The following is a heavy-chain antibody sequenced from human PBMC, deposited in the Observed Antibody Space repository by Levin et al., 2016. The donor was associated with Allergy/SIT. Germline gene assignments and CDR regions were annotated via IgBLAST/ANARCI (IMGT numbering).Heavy chain of an antibody. J-gene: IGHJ4*02. CDR3: ARDLTGRYFDY. CDR2: MSYLGSDV. CDR1: GFTFKNYG. D-gene: IGHD7-27*01. V-gene: IGHV3-30-3*01. Sequence: GESLKISCAASGFTFKNYGFNWVRQAPGKGLQWVASMSYLGSDVYSADSVKGRFTISREISKNTVYLQMTSLRAEDTALYSCARDLTGRYFDYWGQGTLVTVSS.